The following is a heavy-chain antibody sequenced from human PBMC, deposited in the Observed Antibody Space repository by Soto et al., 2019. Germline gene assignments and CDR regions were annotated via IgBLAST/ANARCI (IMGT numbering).Heavy chain of an antibody. CDR2: INPSGGST. CDR1: GYTFTSYY. D-gene: IGHD2-2*01. V-gene: IGHV1-46*01. J-gene: IGHJ5*02. Sequence: GASVKVSCKASGYTFTSYYMHWVRQAPGQGLEWMGIINPSGGSTSYAQKFQGRVTMTRDTSTSTVYMELSSLRSEDTAVYYCARVKRICSSTSCYGVGGWFDPWGQGTLLTVSS. CDR3: ARVKRICSSTSCYGVGGWFDP.